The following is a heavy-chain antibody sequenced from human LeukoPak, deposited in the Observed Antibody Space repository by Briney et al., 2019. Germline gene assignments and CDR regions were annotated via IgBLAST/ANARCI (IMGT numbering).Heavy chain of an antibody. CDR2: LGVSDGTA. D-gene: IGHD1-26*01. V-gene: IGHV3-23*01. CDR1: GFIFSSYA. CDR3: AKQGGSYRYFDY. Sequence: GGSLRLSCAASGFIFSSYAMSWVRQAPGKGLEWVSDLGVSDGTAYYAESVKGRFTISRDNSRNTLYLQMNSLRADDTAVYYCAKQGGSYRYFDYWGQGTLVTVSS. J-gene: IGHJ4*02.